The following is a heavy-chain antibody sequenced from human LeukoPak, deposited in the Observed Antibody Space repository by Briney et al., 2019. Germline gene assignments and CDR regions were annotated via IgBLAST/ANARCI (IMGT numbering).Heavy chain of an antibody. V-gene: IGHV3-30*18. Sequence: GGSLRLSCAASGFTFSSYGMHWVRQAPGKGLDWVAVISNDGSKKYYADSVKGRFTISRDNSKNTLSLQVSSLRTEGTAVYYCAKDRYSYAFEYSDSWGQGTLVTVSS. CDR3: AKDRYSYAFEYSDS. D-gene: IGHD5-18*01. CDR2: ISNDGSKK. J-gene: IGHJ4*02. CDR1: GFTFSSYG.